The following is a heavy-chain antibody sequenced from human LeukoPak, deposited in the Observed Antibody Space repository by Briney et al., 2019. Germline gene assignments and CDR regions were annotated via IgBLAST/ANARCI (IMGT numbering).Heavy chain of an antibody. Sequence: SETLSLTCAVYGGSFSGYYCSWIRQPPGKGLEWIGEINHSGSTNYNPSLKGRVTISVDTSKNQFSLKLSSVTAADTAVYYCARRVGRWFGERAYYYNYMDVWGKGTTVTISS. CDR3: ARRVGRWFGERAYYYNYMDV. CDR2: INHSGST. D-gene: IGHD3-10*01. V-gene: IGHV4-34*01. CDR1: GGSFSGYY. J-gene: IGHJ6*03.